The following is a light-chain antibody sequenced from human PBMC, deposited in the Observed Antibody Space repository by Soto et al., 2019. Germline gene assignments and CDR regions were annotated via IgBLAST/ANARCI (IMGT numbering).Light chain of an antibody. J-gene: IGKJ4*01. CDR3: THYNDWLLS. CDR2: GAS. Sequence: EIAMTHPPATLSLSPGERATISCRPSQSVSSNLAWYQQKPGQSPRLLIYGASTRATGIPARISGSGSGTEFTLTISSLQSEDFVVYSCTHYNDWLLSFGGVTKVDI. V-gene: IGKV3-15*01. CDR1: QSVSSN.